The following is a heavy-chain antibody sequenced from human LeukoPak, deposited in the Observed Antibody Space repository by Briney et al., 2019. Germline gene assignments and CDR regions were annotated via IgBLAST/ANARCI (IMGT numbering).Heavy chain of an antibody. D-gene: IGHD3-22*01. Sequence: KASETLSLTCTVSGASISSGSYFWSWIRQHPGKGLEWIGYIYNSGSAYYNPSLKSRVIISVDTSKNQFSLKLSSVTAEDTAVYYCARDSDITMIAESWFDPWGQGTLVTVSS. CDR2: IYNSGSA. CDR3: ARDSDITMIAESWFDP. J-gene: IGHJ5*02. V-gene: IGHV4-31*03. CDR1: GASISSGSYF.